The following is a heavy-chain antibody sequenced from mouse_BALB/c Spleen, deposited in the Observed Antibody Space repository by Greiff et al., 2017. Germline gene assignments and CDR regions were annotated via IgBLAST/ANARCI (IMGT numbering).Heavy chain of an antibody. Sequence: QVQLQQPGAELVKPGASVKLSCKASGYPFTSYYMYWVKQRPGQGLEWIGGINPSNGGTNFNEKFKSKATLTVDKSSSTAYMQLSSLTSEDSAVYYCTREITTVFDYWGQGTTLTVSS. CDR1: GYPFTSYY. V-gene: IGHV1S81*02. J-gene: IGHJ2*01. CDR2: INPSNGGT. CDR3: TREITTVFDY. D-gene: IGHD1-1*01.